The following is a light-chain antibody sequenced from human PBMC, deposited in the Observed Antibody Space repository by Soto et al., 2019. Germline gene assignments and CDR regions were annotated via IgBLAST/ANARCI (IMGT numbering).Light chain of an antibody. V-gene: IGLV1-44*01. CDR1: SSNIGSNT. J-gene: IGLJ3*02. CDR3: AAWDDSLKGVV. Sequence: QSVLTQSPSASGTPGQRVTISCSGSSSNIGSNTANWYQQLPGTAPKLLIYSNNQRPSGVPDRFSGSKSGTSASLAITGLQSEDEGDYYCAAWDDSLKGVVFGGGTKLTVL. CDR2: SNN.